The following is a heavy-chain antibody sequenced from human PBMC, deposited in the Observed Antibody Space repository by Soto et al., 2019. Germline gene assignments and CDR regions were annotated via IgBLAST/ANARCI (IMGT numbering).Heavy chain of an antibody. CDR3: ARVRYYTSFGVYFDY. V-gene: IGHV4-30-4*01. Sequence: QVQLQESGPGLVKPSQTLSLTCTVSGGSISSGDYYWSWIRQPPGKGLEWIGYIYYSGSTYYNPYLKRRVTISVDKYKNQFSLKLSSVTAADTAVYYCARVRYYTSFGVYFDYWGQGTLVTVSS. D-gene: IGHD3-3*01. CDR1: GGSISSGDYY. CDR2: IYYSGST. J-gene: IGHJ4*02.